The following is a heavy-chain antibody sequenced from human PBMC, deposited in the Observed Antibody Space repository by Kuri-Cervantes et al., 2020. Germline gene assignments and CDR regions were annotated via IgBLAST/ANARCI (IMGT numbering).Heavy chain of an antibody. CDR3: ARDLRPIVAPLNYYYGMDV. CDR2: INPNSGST. J-gene: IGHJ6*02. D-gene: IGHD5-12*01. Sequence: ASVKVSCKASGYTFTGYYMHWVRQAPGQGLEWMGWINPNSGSTNYAQKFQGRVTMTRDTSISTAYMELSSLRSEDTAVYYCARDLRPIVAPLNYYYGMDVWGQGTTVTVSS. V-gene: IGHV1-2*02. CDR1: GYTFTGYY.